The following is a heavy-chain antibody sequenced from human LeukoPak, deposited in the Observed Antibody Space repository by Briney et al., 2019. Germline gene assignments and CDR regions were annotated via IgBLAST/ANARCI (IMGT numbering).Heavy chain of an antibody. CDR3: VKDAQRGFDYSNSLEQ. J-gene: IGHJ4*02. D-gene: IGHD4-11*01. CDR2: IWSDGTNQ. Sequence: GGSLRLSCEASGFTFSHYGMHWVRQAPGKGLEWVAVIWSDGTNQYYADSVKGRFTISRDNFKNTVSLQMHSLRAEDTAVYYCVKDAQRGFDYSNSLEQWGQGSLVTVSS. V-gene: IGHV3-33*03. CDR1: GFTFSHYG.